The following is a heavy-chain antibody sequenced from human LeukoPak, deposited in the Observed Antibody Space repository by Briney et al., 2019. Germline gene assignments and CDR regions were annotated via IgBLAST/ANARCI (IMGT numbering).Heavy chain of an antibody. CDR1: GFTVSSNY. CDR2: IYSGGST. Sequence: GGSLRLSCAASGFTVSSNYMSWVRQAPGKGLEWVSVIYSGGSTYYADSVKGRFTISRDNSKNTLYLQMNSLRAEDTAVYYCAKTYYYDSSGYSPHFDYWGQGTLDTVSS. V-gene: IGHV3-53*01. CDR3: AKTYYYDSSGYSPHFDY. D-gene: IGHD3-22*01. J-gene: IGHJ4*02.